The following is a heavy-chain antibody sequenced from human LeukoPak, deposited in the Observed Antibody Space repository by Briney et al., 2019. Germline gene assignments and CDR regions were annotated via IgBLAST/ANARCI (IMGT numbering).Heavy chain of an antibody. CDR2: ISGSGGST. Sequence: HPGGSLRLSCAASGFTFSSYAMSWVRQAPGKGLEWVSAISGSGGSTYYADSVKGRFTISRDNSKNTLYLQMNSLRAEDTAVYYCAQAPSQRAENYFDYWGQGTLVTVSS. CDR3: AQAPSQRAENYFDY. J-gene: IGHJ4*02. V-gene: IGHV3-23*01. D-gene: IGHD1-14*01. CDR1: GFTFSSYA.